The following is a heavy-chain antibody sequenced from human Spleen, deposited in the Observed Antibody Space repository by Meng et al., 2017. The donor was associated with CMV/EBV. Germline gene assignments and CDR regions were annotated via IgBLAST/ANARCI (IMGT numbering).Heavy chain of an antibody. Sequence: GESLKISCAASGFTFSSYAMHWVRQAPGKGLEWVAVISYDGSNKYYADSVKGRFTISRDNSRTTMYLQMNSLRAEDTAVYYCARGGLGSYYFDYWGQGTLVTVSS. D-gene: IGHD1-26*01. J-gene: IGHJ4*02. CDR2: ISYDGSNK. V-gene: IGHV3-30-3*01. CDR1: GFTFSSYA. CDR3: ARGGLGSYYFDY.